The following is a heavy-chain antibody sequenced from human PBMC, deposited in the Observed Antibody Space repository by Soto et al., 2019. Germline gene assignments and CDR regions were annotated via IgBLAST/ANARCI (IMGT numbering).Heavy chain of an antibody. V-gene: IGHV1-18*01. J-gene: IGHJ4*02. Sequence: QVQLVQSGAEVKKPGASVKVSCKASGYMFRSYGITWVRQAPGQGLEWMGWISGYNGNTKYAQKLQDRVTMTTDTSTNTAYMELRSLRSDDTAVYYCARVALQWPRTPTYYFDYWGQGTLVTVSS. CDR1: GYMFRSYG. CDR2: ISGYNGNT. D-gene: IGHD3-10*01. CDR3: ARVALQWPRTPTYYFDY.